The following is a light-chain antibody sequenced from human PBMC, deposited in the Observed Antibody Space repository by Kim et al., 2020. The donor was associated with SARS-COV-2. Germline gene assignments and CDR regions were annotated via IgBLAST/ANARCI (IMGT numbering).Light chain of an antibody. CDR3: QQYDNTRPWT. CDR2: AAS. CDR1: QSISSSY. J-gene: IGKJ1*01. V-gene: IGKV3-20*01. Sequence: EIVLTQSPGTLSLSPGERATLSCRTSQSISSSYLGWYQQKPGQPPRLLIYAASSRATGIPDRFSSSSSGTDFTLTITRLEPEDFAVYYCQQYDNTRPWTFGQGTKVDIK.